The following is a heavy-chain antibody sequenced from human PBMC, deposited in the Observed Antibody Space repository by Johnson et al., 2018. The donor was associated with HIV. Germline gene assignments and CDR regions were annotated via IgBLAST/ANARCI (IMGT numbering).Heavy chain of an antibody. CDR2: ISTSGTTI. Sequence: QVQLVESGGGLVKPGGSLRLSCAASGFTFRDYYMSWIRQAPGKGLEWVSYISTSGTTIYYADSVKGRFTISRDNAKNSLYLQMNSLRAEDTAVYYCASITTIAAAGRGAFDIWGQGTMVTVSS. V-gene: IGHV3-11*04. CDR1: GFTFRDYY. J-gene: IGHJ3*02. D-gene: IGHD6-13*01. CDR3: ASITTIAAAGRGAFDI.